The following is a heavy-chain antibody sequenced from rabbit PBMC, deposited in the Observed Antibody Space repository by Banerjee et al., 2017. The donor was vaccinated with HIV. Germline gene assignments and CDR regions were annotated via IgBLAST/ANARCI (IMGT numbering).Heavy chain of an antibody. D-gene: IGHD6-1*01. CDR1: GIDFSFYYY. CDR2: IYSHSGST. V-gene: IGHV1S43*01. CDR3: ARDGYAGHGYPNL. J-gene: IGHJ4*01. Sequence: QQQLEESGGGLVKPGGTLTLTCKASGIDFSFYYYMCWVRQAPGKGLELIACIYSHSGSTWYASWVNGRFTISRSTSLNTVDLKMTSLTAADTATYFCARDGYAGHGYPNLWGPGTLVTVS.